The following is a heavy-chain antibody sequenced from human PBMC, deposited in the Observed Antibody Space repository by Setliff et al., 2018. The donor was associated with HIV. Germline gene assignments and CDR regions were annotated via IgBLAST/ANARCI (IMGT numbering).Heavy chain of an antibody. CDR3: AKKGNGDYHFDY. D-gene: IGHD4-17*01. CDR1: GYSISSNDW. V-gene: IGHV4-28*05. J-gene: IGHJ4*02. Sequence: SETLSLTCVVSGYSISSNDWWGWIRQSPGKGPEWIGYIYYSGSIYYNPSLKSRVTMSVDTSKNQFPLKLSYATAMDTAVYYCAKKGNGDYHFDYWGQGTLVTVSS. CDR2: IYYSGSI.